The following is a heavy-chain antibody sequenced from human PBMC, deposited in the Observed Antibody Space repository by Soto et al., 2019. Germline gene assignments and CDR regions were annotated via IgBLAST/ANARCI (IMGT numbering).Heavy chain of an antibody. D-gene: IGHD3-16*01. Sequence: GGSLRLSCAASGFTFSSYAMHWVRQAPGKGLEWVAVISYDGSNKYYADSVKGRFTISRDNSKNTLYLQMNSLRAEDTAVYYCARELTYDYVWGSSDYWGQGTLVTVSS. V-gene: IGHV3-30-3*01. CDR3: ARELTYDYVWGSSDY. J-gene: IGHJ4*02. CDR2: ISYDGSNK. CDR1: GFTFSSYA.